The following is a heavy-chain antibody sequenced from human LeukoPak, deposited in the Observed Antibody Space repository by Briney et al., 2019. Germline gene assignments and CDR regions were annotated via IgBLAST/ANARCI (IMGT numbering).Heavy chain of an antibody. J-gene: IGHJ3*02. D-gene: IGHD5-24*01. CDR1: GFTFSSYE. V-gene: IGHV3-48*03. CDR3: AREMPTPDDGFDI. CDR2: ISSSCDTI. Sequence: PGGSLRLSCAASGFTFSSYEMNWVRQAPGEGLEWVSYISSSCDTIYYGDSVEGRFTISRDNSKNMLSLQMNSLRAEDTAVYYCAREMPTPDDGFDIWGQGTMVTVSP.